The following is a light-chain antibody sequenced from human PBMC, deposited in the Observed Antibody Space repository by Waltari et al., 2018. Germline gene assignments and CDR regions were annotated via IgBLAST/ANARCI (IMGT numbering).Light chain of an antibody. CDR1: QSLTKRY. CDR2: GAS. J-gene: IGKJ2*01. CDR3: QQYGSSMLYT. Sequence: EVVLTQSPATLSLSPGESATLSCRASQSLTKRYLAWYQQKPGQAPRLLIYGASSRAAGIPDRCSGSGTGTDFTLIISRLEPDDFAVYYCQQYGSSMLYTFGQGTKLEIK. V-gene: IGKV3-20*01.